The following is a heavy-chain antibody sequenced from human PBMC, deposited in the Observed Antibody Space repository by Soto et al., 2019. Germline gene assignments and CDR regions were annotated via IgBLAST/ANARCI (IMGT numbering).Heavy chain of an antibody. CDR2: INPNSGDT. CDR1: GYTFTGYY. V-gene: IGHV1-2*02. D-gene: IGHD2-2*01. J-gene: IGHJ6*02. CDR3: ARGHCSRTSCYGSDYYYGLDV. Sequence: ASEKVSCKASGYTFTGYYMHWVRQAPGQGLEWMGWINPNSGDTSYAQKFQGRVTMTRDTSITTAYMELSRLRSDDTAVYYCARGHCSRTSCYGSDYYYGLDVWGQGTTVPVSS.